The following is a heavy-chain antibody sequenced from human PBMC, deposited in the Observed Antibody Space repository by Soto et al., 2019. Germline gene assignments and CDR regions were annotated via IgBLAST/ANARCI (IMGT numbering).Heavy chain of an antibody. CDR2: IYYSGST. D-gene: IGHD1-20*01. CDR1: GGSISSGDYY. Sequence: SETLSLTCTVSGGSISSGDYYWSWIRQPPGKGLEWIGYIYYSGSTYYNSSLKSRVTISVDTSKNQFSLKLSSVTAADTAVYYCARSYNWNLGPALYYGMDVWGQGTTVTVSS. CDR3: ARSYNWNLGPALYYGMDV. J-gene: IGHJ6*02. V-gene: IGHV4-30-4*01.